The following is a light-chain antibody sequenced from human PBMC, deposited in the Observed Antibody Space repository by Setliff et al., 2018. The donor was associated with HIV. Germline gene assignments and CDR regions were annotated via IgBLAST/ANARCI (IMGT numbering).Light chain of an antibody. CDR2: SNN. J-gene: IGLJ1*01. V-gene: IGLV1-40*01. Sequence: QSVLTQPPSVSGAPGQRITISCTGSSSNIGAGYDVHWYQQPPGTAPKLLIYSNNNWPSGVPDRFSGSKSGTSASLAITGLQAEDEADYYCQSYDSSLFYVFGTGTKGTVL. CDR1: SSNIGAGYD. CDR3: QSYDSSLFYV.